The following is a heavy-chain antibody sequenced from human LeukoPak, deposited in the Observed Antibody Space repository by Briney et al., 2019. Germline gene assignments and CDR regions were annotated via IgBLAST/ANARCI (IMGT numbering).Heavy chain of an antibody. V-gene: IGHV4-61*01. CDR1: GGSVSSGSYY. CDR2: IYYSGST. CDR3: ARDRVRGSSNPYFDY. J-gene: IGHJ4*02. Sequence: PSETLSLTCTVSGGSVSSGSYYWSWIRQPPGKGLEWIEYIYYSGSTNYNPSLKSRVTISIDTSKNQFSLKLSSVTAADTAVYYCARDRVRGSSNPYFDYWGQGTLVTVSS. D-gene: IGHD1-26*01.